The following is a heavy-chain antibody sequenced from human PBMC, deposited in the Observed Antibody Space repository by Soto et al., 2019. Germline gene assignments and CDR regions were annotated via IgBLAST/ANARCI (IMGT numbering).Heavy chain of an antibody. V-gene: IGHV1-2*02. D-gene: IGHD1-1*01. CDR1: RYRFTAYF. CDR3: ASHDPGAWFDP. Sequence: ASVNVCCGAPRYRFTAYFIHWLRQAPGQGLEWMGWINPNNGATHYGLSFQGRVTMTRDTSISTAYMELSSLRSDDTAVYYCASHDPGAWFDPWGQGTLVTVSS. J-gene: IGHJ5*02. CDR2: INPNNGAT.